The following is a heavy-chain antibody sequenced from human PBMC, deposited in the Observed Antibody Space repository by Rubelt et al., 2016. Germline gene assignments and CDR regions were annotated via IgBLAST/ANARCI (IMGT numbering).Heavy chain of an antibody. CDR2: ISSSSSYI. V-gene: IGHV3-21*01. D-gene: IGHD7-27*01. CDR1: GFTFSSYS. J-gene: IGHJ4*02. CDR3: ARGGWTNWGPFDY. Sequence: GGSLRLSCAASGFTFSSYSMNWVRQAPGKGLEWVSSISSSSSYIYYADSVKGRFTISRDNSKNTLYLQMGSLRAEDMAVYYCARGGWTNWGPFDYWGQGTLVTVSS.